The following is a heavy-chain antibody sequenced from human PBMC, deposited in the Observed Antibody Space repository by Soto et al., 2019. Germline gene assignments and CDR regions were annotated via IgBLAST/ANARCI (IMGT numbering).Heavy chain of an antibody. J-gene: IGHJ4*02. V-gene: IGHV3-23*01. CDR1: GFTFSSYG. CDR2: ISGSGGST. Sequence: GGSLRLSCAASGFTFSSYGMHWVRQAPGKGLEWVSAISGSGGSTYYADSVKGRFTISRDNSKNTLYLQMNSLRAEDTAVYYCAKDREMATAQDDYWGQGTLVTVSS. D-gene: IGHD5-18*01. CDR3: AKDREMATAQDDY.